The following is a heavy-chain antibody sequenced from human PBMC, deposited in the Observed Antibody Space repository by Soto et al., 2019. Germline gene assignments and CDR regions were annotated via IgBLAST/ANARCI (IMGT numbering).Heavy chain of an antibody. CDR3: ARRFIALEIFDY. CDR1: GGSMTSYY. D-gene: IGHD6-13*01. V-gene: IGHV4-59*08. J-gene: IGHJ4*02. CDR2: IYYTGNT. Sequence: QVQLQESGPGLVKPSETLSLTCTVSGGSMTSYYWSWIRQPPGKGLEWIGFIYYTGNTKYNASLKRRVTISVDTSKNLSSLKLKSVTAAATAVYYCARRFIALEIFDYWGQGTVVTVSS.